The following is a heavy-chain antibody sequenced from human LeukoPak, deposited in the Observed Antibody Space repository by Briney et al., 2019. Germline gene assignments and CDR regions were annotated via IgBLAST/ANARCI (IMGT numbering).Heavy chain of an antibody. CDR2: ISYDGSNK. CDR3: AKAQGTVVVVALYGTDV. J-gene: IGHJ6*02. CDR1: GFTFSSYG. V-gene: IGHV3-30*18. D-gene: IGHD3-22*01. Sequence: GGSLRLSCAASGFTFSSYGMHWVRQAPGKGLEWVAVISYDGSNKYYADFVKVRFTISRDNSKNTLYLQMNMLRAEDTAVYYCAKAQGTVVVVALYGTDVGGQATTVTASS.